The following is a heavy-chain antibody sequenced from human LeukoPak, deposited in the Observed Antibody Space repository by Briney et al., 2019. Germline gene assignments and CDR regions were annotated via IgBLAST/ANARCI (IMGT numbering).Heavy chain of an antibody. J-gene: IGHJ5*02. V-gene: IGHV3-30*02. CDR2: IRYDGSNK. D-gene: IGHD2-15*01. CDR3: AQDQGYCSGGSCYEIWFDP. Sequence: QSGGSLRLSCAASGFTFSSYGMHWVRQAPGKGLEWVAFIRYDGSNKYYADSVKGRFTISRDNSKNTLYLQMNSLRAEDTAVYYCAQDQGYCSGGSCYEIWFDPWGQGTLVTVSS. CDR1: GFTFSSYG.